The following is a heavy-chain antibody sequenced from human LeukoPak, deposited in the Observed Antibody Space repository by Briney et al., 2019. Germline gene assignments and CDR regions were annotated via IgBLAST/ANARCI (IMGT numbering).Heavy chain of an antibody. CDR3: AKDLRAGYSSGWSPLDY. CDR2: ISWNSGSI. Sequence: GGSLRLSCAASGFTFDDYAMHWVRQAPGKGLELVSGISWNSGSIGYADSVKGRFTISRDNAKNSLYMQMNSLRAEDTALYYCAKDLRAGYSSGWSPLDYWGQGTLVTVSS. V-gene: IGHV3-9*01. J-gene: IGHJ4*02. CDR1: GFTFDDYA. D-gene: IGHD6-19*01.